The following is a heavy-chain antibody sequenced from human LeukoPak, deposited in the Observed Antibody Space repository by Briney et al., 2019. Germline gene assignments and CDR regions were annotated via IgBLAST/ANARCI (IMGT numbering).Heavy chain of an antibody. V-gene: IGHV1-18*01. D-gene: IGHD1-1*01. CDR2: ISGYNGDT. CDR3: ARCGIPHVPIPPNMDV. Sequence: GPVKVSCKASGYTFSSYGISWVRQAPGQGLEWMGRISGYNGDTNYAQKVQGRVTMTTNTSTSTAYLELRSLRSDDTAVYYCARCGIPHVPIPPNMDVWGKGTTVTVSS. CDR1: GYTFSSYG. J-gene: IGHJ6*03.